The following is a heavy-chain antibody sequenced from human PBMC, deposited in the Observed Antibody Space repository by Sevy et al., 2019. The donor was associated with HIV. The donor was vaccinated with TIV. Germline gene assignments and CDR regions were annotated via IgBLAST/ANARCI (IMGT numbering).Heavy chain of an antibody. CDR2: ISYNGRNQ. D-gene: IGHD2-15*01. CDR3: ARFVGYCSGGRCSIIDF. CDR1: GFSLSDHA. Sequence: GGSLRLSCAASGFSLSDHAVSWVRQTPGKGLEWLAVISYNGRNQYYADSVKGRFTISKDDSKNPLYLQLNSLRAEDTAVYYCARFVGYCSGGRCSIIDFWGQGTLVTVSS. V-gene: IGHV3-30*04. J-gene: IGHJ4*02.